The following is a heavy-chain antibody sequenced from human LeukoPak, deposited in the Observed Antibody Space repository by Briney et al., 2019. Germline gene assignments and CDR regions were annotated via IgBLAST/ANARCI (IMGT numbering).Heavy chain of an antibody. CDR1: GGSISSYY. Sequence: SETLSLTCTVSGGSISSYYWSWIRQPPGKGLEWIGYIYYSGSTNYNPSLKSRVTISVDTSKNQFSLRLSSVTAADTAVYYCARMGEARWLQFPRFRFDPWGQGTLVTVSS. J-gene: IGHJ5*02. CDR2: IYYSGST. D-gene: IGHD5-24*01. CDR3: ARMGEARWLQFPRFRFDP. V-gene: IGHV4-59*01.